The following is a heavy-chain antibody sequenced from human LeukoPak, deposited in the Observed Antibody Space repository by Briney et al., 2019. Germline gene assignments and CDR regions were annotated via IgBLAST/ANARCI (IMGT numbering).Heavy chain of an antibody. CDR1: GYTFTSYV. Sequence: ASVTVSCKASGYTFTSYVFNWVRQATGQGLEWMGWMNPYSGNTGYAQKFQGRVTMTRNTSISTAYMELSSLRSEDTAVYYYARGHVPASCSGNSCYSGHDYWGQGTLVTVSS. V-gene: IGHV1-8*01. CDR3: ARGHVPASCSGNSCYSGHDY. CDR2: MNPYSGNT. J-gene: IGHJ4*02. D-gene: IGHD2-15*01.